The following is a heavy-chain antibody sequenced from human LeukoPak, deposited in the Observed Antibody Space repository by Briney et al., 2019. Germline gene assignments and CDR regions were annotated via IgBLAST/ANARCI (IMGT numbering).Heavy chain of an antibody. CDR3: ARVGYCSSTSCYRVGYYYYGMDV. J-gene: IGHJ6*02. Sequence: PGGSLRLSCAASGFTFSSYGMHWVRQAPGKGLEWVAVIWYDGSNKYYADSVKGRFTISRDNSKNTLYLQMNSLRAEDTAVYYCARVGYCSSTSCYRVGYYYYGMDVWGQGTTVTVSS. CDR1: GFTFSSYG. D-gene: IGHD2-2*02. CDR2: IWYDGSNK. V-gene: IGHV3-33*01.